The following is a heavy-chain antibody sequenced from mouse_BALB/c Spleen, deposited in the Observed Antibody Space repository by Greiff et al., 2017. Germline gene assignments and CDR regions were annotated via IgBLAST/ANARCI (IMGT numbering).Heavy chain of an antibody. Sequence: EVKVVESGGDLVKPGGSLKLSCAASGFTFSSYGMSWVRQTPDKRLEWVATISSGGSYTYYPDSVKGRFTISRDNAKNTLCLQMSSLKSEDTAMYYCARQGVLRGAMDSWGQGTSVTVSS. D-gene: IGHD1-1*01. V-gene: IGHV5-6*01. CDR3: ARQGVLRGAMDS. CDR1: GFTFSSYG. J-gene: IGHJ4*01. CDR2: ISSGGSYT.